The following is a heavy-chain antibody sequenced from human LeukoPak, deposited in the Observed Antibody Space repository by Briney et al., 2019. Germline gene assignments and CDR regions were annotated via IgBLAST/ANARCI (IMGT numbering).Heavy chain of an antibody. Sequence: ASVKVSCEVSGYTLTELSMHWVRQAPGKGLEWMGGFDTEDGETIYAQKFQGRVTMTEDTSTDTAYMELSSLRSEDTAVYYCATGPRGSYYARGFDYWGQGTLVTVSS. J-gene: IGHJ4*02. CDR1: GYTLTELS. CDR3: ATGPRGSYYARGFDY. CDR2: FDTEDGET. D-gene: IGHD1-26*01. V-gene: IGHV1-24*01.